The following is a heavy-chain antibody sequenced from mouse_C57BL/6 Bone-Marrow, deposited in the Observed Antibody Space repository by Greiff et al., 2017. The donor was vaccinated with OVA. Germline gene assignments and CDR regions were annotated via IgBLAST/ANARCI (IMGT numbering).Heavy chain of an antibody. CDR3: AKHGDSSGPAWFAY. D-gene: IGHD3-2*02. CDR2: IWGGGST. CDR1: GFSLTSYG. V-gene: IGHV2-9*01. Sequence: QVQLQQSGPGLVAPSQSLYITCTVSGFSLTSYGVDWVSQPPGKGLEWLGVIWGGGSTNYNSALMSRLSISKDTYKSQVFLKMNSLQTDDTAMYYCAKHGDSSGPAWFAYWGQGTLVTVSA. J-gene: IGHJ3*01.